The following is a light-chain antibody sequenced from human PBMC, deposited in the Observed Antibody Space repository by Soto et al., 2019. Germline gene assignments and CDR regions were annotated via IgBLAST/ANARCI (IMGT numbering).Light chain of an antibody. CDR1: GSDVGGYNY. Sequence: QSALTQPASVSGSPGQSITISCTGTGSDVGGYNYVSWFQHHPGKAPKLIIYEVTNRPSGVSDRFSGSKSGSTASLTISGLQAEDEADYHCTSYTSNTALVLGTGTKVTVL. V-gene: IGLV2-14*01. J-gene: IGLJ1*01. CDR3: TSYTSNTALV. CDR2: EVT.